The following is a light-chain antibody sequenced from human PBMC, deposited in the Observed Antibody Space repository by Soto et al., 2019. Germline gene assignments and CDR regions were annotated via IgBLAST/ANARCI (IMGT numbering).Light chain of an antibody. Sequence: QSVLTQPPSVSAAPGQKVTISCSGSSSNNGGNSVSWYQQLPRTAPKLLIYDDHKRPSVIPDRFSGSKSGTSATQGITGFQTGDEADYYCGSWDSSLSAYVFGTGTKVTV. V-gene: IGLV1-51*01. CDR1: SSNNGGNS. CDR3: GSWDSSLSAYV. CDR2: DDH. J-gene: IGLJ1*01.